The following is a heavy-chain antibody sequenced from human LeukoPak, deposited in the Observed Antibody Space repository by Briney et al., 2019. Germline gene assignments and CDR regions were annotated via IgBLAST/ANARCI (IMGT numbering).Heavy chain of an antibody. V-gene: IGHV3-23*01. J-gene: IGHJ4*02. CDR3: AKDGSWGVRGFYY. D-gene: IGHD3-10*01. Sequence: PGGSLRPSCAASGFTFSSYAMSWVRQAPGKGLEWVSAISGSGGSTYYADSVKGRFTISRDNSKNTLYLQMNSLRAEDTAVYYCAKDGSWGVRGFYYWGQGTLVTVSS. CDR1: GFTFSSYA. CDR2: ISGSGGST.